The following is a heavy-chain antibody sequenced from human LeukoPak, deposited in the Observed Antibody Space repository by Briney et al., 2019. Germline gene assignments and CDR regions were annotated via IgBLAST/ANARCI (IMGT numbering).Heavy chain of an antibody. J-gene: IGHJ4*02. CDR3: ARDLEYTFDY. CDR2: IDIDGGT. CDR1: GFTFSHHY. D-gene: IGHD2/OR15-2a*01. V-gene: IGHV3-74*01. Sequence: GGSLRLSCAASGFTFSHHYMHWVRQAPGKGLVWVARIDIDGGTGYADSVKGRFTISRDNAKNTVYLQMNSLRAEDTAFYYCARDLEYTFDYWGQGTSVTVSS.